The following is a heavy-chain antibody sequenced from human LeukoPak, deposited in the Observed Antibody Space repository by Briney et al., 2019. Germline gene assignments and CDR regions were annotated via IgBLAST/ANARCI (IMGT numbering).Heavy chain of an antibody. J-gene: IGHJ4*02. CDR1: GFTFSSYG. Sequence: GGSLRLSCAASGFTFSSYGMHWVRQAPGKGLEWVAVISYDGSNKYYADSVKGRFTISRDNSKNTLYLRMNSLRSDDTAVYYCARDKTYGGKWSRNFDYWGQGTLVTVSS. CDR2: ISYDGSNK. V-gene: IGHV3-30*03. CDR3: ARDKTYGGKWSRNFDY. D-gene: IGHD4-23*01.